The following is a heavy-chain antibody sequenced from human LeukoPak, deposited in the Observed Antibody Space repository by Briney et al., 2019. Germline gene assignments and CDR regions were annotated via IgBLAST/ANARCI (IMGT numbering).Heavy chain of an antibody. D-gene: IGHD3-3*01. CDR1: GFTFDDYA. Sequence: PGGSLRLSCAASGFTFDDYAMHWVRQAPGEGLEWVSGISWNSGSIGYADSVKGRFTISRDNAKNSLYLQMNSLKAEDTAVYYCAKDAFSYNGVFDPSDIWGQGTMVTVSS. V-gene: IGHV3-9*01. CDR2: ISWNSGSI. CDR3: AKDAFSYNGVFDPSDI. J-gene: IGHJ3*02.